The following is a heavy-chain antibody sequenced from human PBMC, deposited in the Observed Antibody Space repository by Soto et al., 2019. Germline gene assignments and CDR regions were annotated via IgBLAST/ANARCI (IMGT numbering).Heavy chain of an antibody. J-gene: IGHJ6*02. CDR1: GFSLTTGKMG. CDR3: ARMKVDSYQFYYAMDV. D-gene: IGHD3-9*01. Sequence: KESGPALVKPTETLTLTCTVSGFSLTTGKMGVSWIRQPPGKALEWLAHIFSDNERSYSTSLQGRLTISKDTSGSQVVLSMTSVDPVDTATYYCARMKVDSYQFYYAMDVWGQGTTVTVSS. V-gene: IGHV2-26*01. CDR2: IFSDNER.